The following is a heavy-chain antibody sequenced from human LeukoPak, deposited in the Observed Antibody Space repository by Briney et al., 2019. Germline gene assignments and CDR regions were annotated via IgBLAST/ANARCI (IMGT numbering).Heavy chain of an antibody. CDR1: GFTFSGSA. CDR3: TRRGYYDSSGYYSDY. V-gene: IGHV3-73*01. D-gene: IGHD3-22*01. CDR2: IRSKANSYAT. Sequence: PGGSLRLSCAASGFTFSGSAMHWVRQASGKGLEWVGRIRSKANSYATACAASVKGRFTISRDDSKNTAYLQMNSLKTEDTAVYYCTRRGYYDSSGYYSDYWGQGTLVTVSS. J-gene: IGHJ4*02.